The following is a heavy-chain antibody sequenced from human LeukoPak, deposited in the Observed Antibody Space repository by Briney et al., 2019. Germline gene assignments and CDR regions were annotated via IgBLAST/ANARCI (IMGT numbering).Heavy chain of an antibody. D-gene: IGHD4-17*01. Sequence: ASQTLSLTCTVSGGSISSGGYYWSWIRQPPGKGLEWIGYIYYSGSTNYNPSLKSRVTISVDTSKNQFSLKLSSVTAADTAVYYCARHVPSDYGDLQGAFDIWGQGTMVTVSS. CDR3: ARHVPSDYGDLQGAFDI. J-gene: IGHJ3*02. CDR1: GGSISSGGYY. CDR2: IYYSGST. V-gene: IGHV4-61*08.